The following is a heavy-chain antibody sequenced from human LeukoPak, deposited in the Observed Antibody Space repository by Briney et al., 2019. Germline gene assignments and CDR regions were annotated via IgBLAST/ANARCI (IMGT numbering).Heavy chain of an antibody. J-gene: IGHJ4*02. CDR3: ARAFNGYYFDF. CDR2: INPSSGGA. CDR1: GYTFIGHY. Sequence: ASVSVSCKASGYTFIGHYIHWVRQAPGQGLEWMGWINPSSGGANYAQKSQGRLTMTRGTPTSTAFMELSSLRSDDTAVYYCARAFNGYYFDFWGQGTQVTVSS. V-gene: IGHV1-2*02.